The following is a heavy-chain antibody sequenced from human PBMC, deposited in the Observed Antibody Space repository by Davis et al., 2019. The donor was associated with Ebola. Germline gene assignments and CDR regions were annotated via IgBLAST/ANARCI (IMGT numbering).Heavy chain of an antibody. CDR3: TRSLRFLDPFDI. V-gene: IGHV3-73*01. J-gene: IGHJ3*02. CDR2: IRSKANSYAT. Sequence: GESLKISCAASGFTFSGSAMHWVRQASGKGLEWVGRIRSKANSYATAYAASVKGRFTISRDDSKNTAYLQMNSLKTEDTAVYYCTRSLRFLDPFDIWGQGTMVTVSS. CDR1: GFTFSGSA. D-gene: IGHD3-3*01.